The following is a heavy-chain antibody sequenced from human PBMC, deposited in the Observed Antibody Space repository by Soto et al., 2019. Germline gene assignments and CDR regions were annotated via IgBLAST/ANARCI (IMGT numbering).Heavy chain of an antibody. CDR2: IYYSGST. J-gene: IGHJ3*02. Sequence: PSETLSLTCTVSGGSISSSSYYWGWIRQPPGKGLEWIGSIYYSGSTYYNPSLKSRVTISVDTSKNQFSLKLSSVTAADTAVYYCARRQYYYDSSGYYWGAFDIWGQGTMVTVSS. D-gene: IGHD3-22*01. CDR1: GGSISSSSYY. V-gene: IGHV4-39*01. CDR3: ARRQYYYDSSGYYWGAFDI.